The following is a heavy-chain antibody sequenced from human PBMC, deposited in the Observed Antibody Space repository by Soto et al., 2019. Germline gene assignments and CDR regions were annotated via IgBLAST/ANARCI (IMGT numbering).Heavy chain of an antibody. J-gene: IGHJ4*02. Sequence: PGGSLRLSCAASGFTFSSYAMHWVRQAPGKGLEWVAVISYDGSNKYYADSVKGRFTISRDNSKNTLYLQMNSLRAEDTAVYYCARGALLLGEHYFDYWGQGTLVTVSS. V-gene: IGHV3-30-3*01. D-gene: IGHD3-10*01. CDR3: ARGALLLGEHYFDY. CDR2: ISYDGSNK. CDR1: GFTFSSYA.